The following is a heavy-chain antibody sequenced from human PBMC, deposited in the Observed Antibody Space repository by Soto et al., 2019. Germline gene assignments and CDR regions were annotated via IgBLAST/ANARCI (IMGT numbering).Heavy chain of an antibody. J-gene: IGHJ5*02. CDR1: GGSISSSNW. CDR3: AREANPEQQLLTVKKKKNNWFDP. CDR2: IYHSGST. Sequence: PSETLSLTCAVSGGSISSSNWWSWVRQPPGKGLEWIGEIYHSGSTNYNPSLKSRVTISVDKSKNQFSLKLSSVTAADTAVYYCAREANPEQQLLTVKKKKNNWFDPWGQGTLVTVSS. D-gene: IGHD6-13*01. V-gene: IGHV4-4*02.